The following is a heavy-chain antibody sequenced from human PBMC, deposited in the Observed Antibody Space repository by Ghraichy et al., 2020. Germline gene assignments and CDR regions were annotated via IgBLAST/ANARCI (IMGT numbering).Heavy chain of an antibody. D-gene: IGHD6-19*01. CDR3: AKKGVPGTGGSYLDY. Sequence: GGSLRLSCAASGFTFSSYDMHWFRQAPGKGLEWVSIISYDGSTKYYADSVKGRFTISRDSPKNTLYLQINSLRPEDTAVYYCAKKGVPGTGGSYLDYWGQGTPVTVSS. CDR2: ISYDGSTK. V-gene: IGHV3-30*18. J-gene: IGHJ4*02. CDR1: GFTFSSYD.